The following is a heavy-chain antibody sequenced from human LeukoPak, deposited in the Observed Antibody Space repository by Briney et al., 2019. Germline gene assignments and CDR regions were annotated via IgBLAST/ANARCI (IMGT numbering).Heavy chain of an antibody. CDR2: ISSSGSTI. CDR1: GFTFSSYE. CDR3: ARVGVPAARRGWFDP. Sequence: GGSLRLSCAASGFTFSSYEMNRVRQAPGKGLEWVSYISSSGSTIYYADSVKGRFTISRDNAKNSLYLQMNSLRAEDTAVYYCARVGVPAARRGWFDPWGQGTLVTVSS. V-gene: IGHV3-48*03. D-gene: IGHD2-2*01. J-gene: IGHJ5*02.